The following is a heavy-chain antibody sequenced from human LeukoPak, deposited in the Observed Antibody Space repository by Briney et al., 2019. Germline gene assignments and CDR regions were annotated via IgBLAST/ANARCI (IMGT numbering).Heavy chain of an antibody. CDR1: GLTFSSFW. V-gene: IGHV3-7*01. CDR2: IEQDGTEK. CDR3: ARDLFWSGHAFDI. Sequence: GGSLRLSCAASGLTFSSFWMSWVRQAPGKGLEWVASIEQDGTEKRYVVSVKGRFTISRDNAKNSLYLQMNSLRAEDTAVYYCARDLFWSGHAFDIWGQGTMVTVSS. D-gene: IGHD3-3*01. J-gene: IGHJ3*02.